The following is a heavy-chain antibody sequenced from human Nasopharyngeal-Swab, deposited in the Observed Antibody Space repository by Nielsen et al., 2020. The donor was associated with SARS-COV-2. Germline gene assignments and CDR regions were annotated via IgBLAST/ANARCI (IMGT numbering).Heavy chain of an antibody. CDR1: GFTVSSNY. CDR3: ARGYSGSYYSPFDY. V-gene: IGHV3-53*01. CDR2: IYSGGST. Sequence: GGSLRLSCAASGFTVSSNYMSWVRQAPGKGLEWVSVIYSGGSTYYADSVKGRFTISRDNSKNTLYLQMNSLRAEDTAVYYCARGYSGSYYSPFDYWGQGTLVTVSS. D-gene: IGHD1-26*01. J-gene: IGHJ4*02.